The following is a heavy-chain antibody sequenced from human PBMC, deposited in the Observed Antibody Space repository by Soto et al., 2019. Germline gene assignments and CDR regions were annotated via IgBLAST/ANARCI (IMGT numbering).Heavy chain of an antibody. CDR3: AKNYYFDY. V-gene: IGHV3-23*01. Sequence: GGSLRLSCVASGFTFSNYAMSWVRQAPWKGLEWVSSINVDSTTYYADSVKGRFTISRDNSKNTLYLQMNSLRAEDTAVYYCAKNYYFDYWGQGTLVTVSS. CDR2: INVDSTT. CDR1: GFTFSNYA. J-gene: IGHJ4*02.